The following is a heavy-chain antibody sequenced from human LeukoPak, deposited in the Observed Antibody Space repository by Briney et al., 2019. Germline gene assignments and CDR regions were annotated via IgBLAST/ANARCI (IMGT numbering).Heavy chain of an antibody. CDR1: GFTFSSYW. CDR3: ARDYCSSTSCLDY. D-gene: IGHD2-2*01. Sequence: PGGSLRLSCAASGFTFSSYWMSWVRQAPGKGLEWVANIKQDGSEKYYVDSVKGRFTISRDNAKNSLYLQINSLRAEDTAVYYCARDYCSSTSCLDYWGQGTLVTVSS. CDR2: IKQDGSEK. J-gene: IGHJ4*02. V-gene: IGHV3-7*01.